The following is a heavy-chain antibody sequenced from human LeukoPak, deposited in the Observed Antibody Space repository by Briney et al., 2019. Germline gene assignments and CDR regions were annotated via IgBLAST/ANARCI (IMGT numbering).Heavy chain of an antibody. V-gene: IGHV4-31*03. D-gene: IGHD6-6*01. CDR1: GGSISSGGYY. Sequence: SETLSLTCTVSGGSISSGGYYWSWIRQHPGKGLEWIGYIYYSGSTYYNPSLKSRVTISVDTSKNQFSLKLSSVTAADTAVYYCASGTDLYSSYDYWGQGILVTVSS. CDR2: IYYSGST. J-gene: IGHJ4*02. CDR3: ASGTDLYSSYDY.